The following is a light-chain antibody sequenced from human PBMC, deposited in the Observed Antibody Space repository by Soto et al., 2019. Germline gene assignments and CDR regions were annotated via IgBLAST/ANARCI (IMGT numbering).Light chain of an antibody. CDR3: HHYNNWPPRNT. Sequence: EIVMTQSPATLSLSPGERATLSCRASQSVSSNLVWYLQKPGQAPRLLIYDTSTRATNVPARFSGSGSETEFTLTISGLQSEDFGIYYGHHYNNWPPRNTFGQGTKLEIK. V-gene: IGKV3-15*01. CDR2: DTS. CDR1: QSVSSN. J-gene: IGKJ2*01.